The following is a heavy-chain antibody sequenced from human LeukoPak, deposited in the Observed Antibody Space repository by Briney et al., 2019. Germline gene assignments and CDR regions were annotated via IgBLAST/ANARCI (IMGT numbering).Heavy chain of an antibody. CDR3: ARVRDISGHWGFLDY. CDR2: ISGSGAST. Sequence: GGSLRLSCAASGFTFSSYAMSWVRQAPGKGLEWVSAISGSGASTYYADSVKGRFTISRDNAKNTLYLQMNSLRAEDTAVFYCARVRDISGHWGFLDYWGQGTLVTVSS. V-gene: IGHV3-23*01. CDR1: GFTFSSYA. D-gene: IGHD6-19*01. J-gene: IGHJ4*02.